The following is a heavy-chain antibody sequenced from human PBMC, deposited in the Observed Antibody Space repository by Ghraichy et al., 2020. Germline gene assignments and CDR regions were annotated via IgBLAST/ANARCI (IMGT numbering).Heavy chain of an antibody. Sequence: ISSGGGTTYYADSVKGRFTISRDNSNNTFYLHMNYLRAEDTALYFCATYNAVTLPLYYYYLDVWGKG. CDR2: ISSGGGTT. CDR3: ATYNAVTLPLYYYYLDV. J-gene: IGHJ6*03. D-gene: IGHD1-14*01. V-gene: IGHV3-23*01.